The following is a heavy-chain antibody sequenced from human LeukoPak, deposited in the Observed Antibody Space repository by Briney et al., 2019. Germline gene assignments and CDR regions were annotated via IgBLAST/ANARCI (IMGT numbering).Heavy chain of an antibody. Sequence: SQTLSLTCTVSGGSISSGSYYWSWIRQPAGKGLEWIGRIYTSGSTNYNPSLKSRVTISVDTSKNQFSLKLSSVTAADTAVYYCARDLLVPALAFDIWGQGTMVTVSS. D-gene: IGHD2-2*01. CDR1: GGSISSGSYY. CDR2: IYTSGST. V-gene: IGHV4-61*02. J-gene: IGHJ3*02. CDR3: ARDLLVPALAFDI.